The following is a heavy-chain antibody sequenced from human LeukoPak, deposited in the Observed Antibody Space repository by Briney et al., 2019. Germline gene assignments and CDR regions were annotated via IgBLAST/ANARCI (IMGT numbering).Heavy chain of an antibody. V-gene: IGHV3-33*01. Sequence: GGSLRLSRAASGFTFSNYGMHWVRQAPGKGLEWVAVIWHDGSNKYYADSVKGRFAIFRDNSKSTLYLQMNSLRAEDTAVYYCASQRRRYCSGGSCSNFDYWGQGTLVTVSS. CDR2: IWHDGSNK. CDR1: GFTFSNYG. CDR3: ASQRRRYCSGGSCSNFDY. J-gene: IGHJ4*02. D-gene: IGHD2-15*01.